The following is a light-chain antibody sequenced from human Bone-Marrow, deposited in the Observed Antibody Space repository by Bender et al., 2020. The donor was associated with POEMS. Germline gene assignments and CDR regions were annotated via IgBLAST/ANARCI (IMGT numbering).Light chain of an antibody. CDR3: QSPDNSGSHWV. V-gene: IGLV3-25*03. Sequence: SFELTQPPSVSVSPGQTARITCSGDAFRGNYAHWYQQKPGQAPLLVIYKDSERPSGIPARFSGSSSGAIATLTIGGVQAEDEATYYCQSPDNSGSHWVFGGGTMLTVL. CDR1: AFRGNY. J-gene: IGLJ3*02. CDR2: KDS.